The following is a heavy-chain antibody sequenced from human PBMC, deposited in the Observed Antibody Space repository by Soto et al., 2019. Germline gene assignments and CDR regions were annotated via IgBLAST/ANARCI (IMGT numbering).Heavy chain of an antibody. V-gene: IGHV4-38-2*01. CDR3: AIGNPDWFDP. CDR1: GYSISSGLY. Sequence: NPSETLSLTCAVSGYSISSGLYWGWIRQPPGKGLEWIGTIYRGGITYYNPSLKSRVTISIDTSKNHFSLRLSSLTATDTAVYFCAIGNPDWFDPWGQGTLVNVSS. CDR2: IYRGGIT. D-gene: IGHD1-1*01. J-gene: IGHJ5*02.